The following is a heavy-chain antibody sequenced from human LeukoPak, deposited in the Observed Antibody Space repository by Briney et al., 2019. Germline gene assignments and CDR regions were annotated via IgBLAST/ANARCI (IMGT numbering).Heavy chain of an antibody. Sequence: GGXLRLSCAASGFTFSSYWMSWVRQAPGKGLEGVANIKQDGSEKYYVDSVKGRFTISRDNAKNSLYLQMNSLRAEDTAVYYCARDHRYFGWLGGVPDLSLFDYWGQGTLVTVSS. V-gene: IGHV3-7*01. CDR2: IKQDGSEK. D-gene: IGHD3-9*01. CDR3: ARDHRYFGWLGGVPDLSLFDY. J-gene: IGHJ4*02. CDR1: GFTFSSYW.